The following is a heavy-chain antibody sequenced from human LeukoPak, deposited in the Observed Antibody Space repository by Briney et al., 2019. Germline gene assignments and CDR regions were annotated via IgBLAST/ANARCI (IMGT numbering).Heavy chain of an antibody. CDR3: ARAAGGSGYYYKTDYFDY. CDR2: INHSGST. CDR1: GGSFSGYY. Sequence: PSETLSLTCAVYGGSFSGYYWSWIRQPPGKGLEWIGEINHSGSTNYNPSLKSRVTISVDTSKNQFSLKLSSVTAADTAVYYCARAAGGSGYYYKTDYFDYWGQGTLVTVSS. V-gene: IGHV4-34*01. D-gene: IGHD3-22*01. J-gene: IGHJ4*02.